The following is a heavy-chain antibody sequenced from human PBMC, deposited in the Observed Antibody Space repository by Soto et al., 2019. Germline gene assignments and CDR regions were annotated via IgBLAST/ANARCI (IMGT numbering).Heavy chain of an antibody. D-gene: IGHD3-22*01. CDR2: IYYSGST. CDR3: ARDNPYYYDSSGYNWFDP. J-gene: IGHJ5*02. Sequence: PSETLSLTCTVSGGSVSSGSYYWSWIRQPPGKGLEWIGYIYYSGSTNYNPSLKSRVTISVDTSKNQFSLKLSSVTAADTAVYYCARDNPYYYDSSGYNWFDPWGQGTLVTVSS. V-gene: IGHV4-61*01. CDR1: GGSVSSGSYY.